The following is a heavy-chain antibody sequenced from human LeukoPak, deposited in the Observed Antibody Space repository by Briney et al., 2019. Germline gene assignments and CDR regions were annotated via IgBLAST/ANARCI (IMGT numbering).Heavy chain of an antibody. CDR1: GGSIRSGGYY. J-gene: IGHJ4*02. Sequence: SETLSLTCTVSGGSIRSGGYYWTWIRQPAGKRLEWMGHIYTSGTTHYNPSLKSRVTISIDTSKNQFSLRLSSVTAAETAVYYCASGRRDGSIDYWGQGTLVTVSS. CDR3: ASGRRDGSIDY. D-gene: IGHD5-24*01. V-gene: IGHV4-61*09. CDR2: IYTSGTT.